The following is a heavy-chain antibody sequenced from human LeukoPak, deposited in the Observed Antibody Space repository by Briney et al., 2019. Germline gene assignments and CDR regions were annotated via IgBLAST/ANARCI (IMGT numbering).Heavy chain of an antibody. V-gene: IGHV3-7*01. CDR2: INQDGSEK. J-gene: IGHJ4*02. CDR1: GFTFSSYW. CDR3: ARGHYDHA. Sequence: PGGSLRLSCVASGFTFSSYWMSWVRQAPGKGLEWVANINQDGSEKYFVASVKGRFTISRDNAKNSLYLQMNNLRAEDTAVYYCARGHYDHAWGRGTLVTVSS. D-gene: IGHD3-3*01.